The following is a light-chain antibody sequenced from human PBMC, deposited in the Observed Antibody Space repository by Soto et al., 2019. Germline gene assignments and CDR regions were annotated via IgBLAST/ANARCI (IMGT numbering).Light chain of an antibody. CDR1: SSDVGGYNF. J-gene: IGLJ2*01. V-gene: IGLV2-14*01. Sequence: QSVLTQPASVSGSPGQSITISCTGTSSDVGGYNFVSWYQQHPGKAPKLMIFEVSNRPSGISTRFSGSKSGNTASLTISGLQAEDEADYYCCSYTSTDTLVFGGGTKLTVL. CDR2: EVS. CDR3: CSYTSTDTLV.